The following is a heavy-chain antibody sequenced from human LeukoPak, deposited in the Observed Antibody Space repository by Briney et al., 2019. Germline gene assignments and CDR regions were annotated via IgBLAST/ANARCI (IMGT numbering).Heavy chain of an antibody. V-gene: IGHV3-48*01. CDR2: ISSRSRTI. J-gene: IGHJ4*02. CDR3: AREPYYYGSGSYYNPAGFDY. Sequence: PGGSLRLSCAASGFTFSNYSMNWVRQAPGKGLEWVSYISSRSRTIYYADSLKGRFTISRDSAKNSLYLQMNSLRAEDTAVYYCAREPYYYGSGSYYNPAGFDYWGQGTLVTVSS. D-gene: IGHD3-10*01. CDR1: GFTFSNYS.